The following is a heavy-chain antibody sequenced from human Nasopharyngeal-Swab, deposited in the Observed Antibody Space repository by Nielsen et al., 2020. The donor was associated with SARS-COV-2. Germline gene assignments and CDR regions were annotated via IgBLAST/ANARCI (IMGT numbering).Heavy chain of an antibody. CDR1: GGSISSYY. Sequence: SETLSLTCTVSGGSISSYYWSWIRQPPGKGLEWIGYIYYSGSTNYNPSLKSRVTISVDTSKNQFSLKLSSVTAADTAVYYCARAADSSGIDYLGQGTLVTVSS. J-gene: IGHJ4*02. D-gene: IGHD6-19*01. CDR2: IYYSGST. CDR3: ARAADSSGIDY. V-gene: IGHV4-59*01.